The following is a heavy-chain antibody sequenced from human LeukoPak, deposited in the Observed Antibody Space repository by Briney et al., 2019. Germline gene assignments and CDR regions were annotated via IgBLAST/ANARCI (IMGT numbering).Heavy chain of an antibody. V-gene: IGHV3-74*01. Sequence: PGGSLGLSCSGSGFTCSSYWRPWVRQAPGKGLVWGLRINSDGSSTSYADSVRGRFTTSRDNAKNTLYLQMNSPRAEDTAVYYCAPGMVAKPAYWGQGTLVTVSS. CDR2: INSDGSST. CDR3: APGMVAKPAY. D-gene: IGHD5-12*01. CDR1: GFTCSSYW. J-gene: IGHJ4*02.